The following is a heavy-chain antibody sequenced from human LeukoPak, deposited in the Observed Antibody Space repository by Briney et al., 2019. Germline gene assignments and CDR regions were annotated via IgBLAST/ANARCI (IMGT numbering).Heavy chain of an antibody. V-gene: IGHV4-39*01. J-gene: IGHJ4*02. Sequence: SETLSLTCAVSGDSLSTSAYYWDWSRQPPGKGLEWIGNIYYDGNTRYNPSLKSRVTISVDRSKNQFSLKLSSVTAADTAVYYCARRYYYGSGSPEYWGQGSLVTVSP. D-gene: IGHD3-10*01. CDR3: ARRYYYGSGSPEY. CDR2: IYYDGNT. CDR1: GDSLSTSAYY.